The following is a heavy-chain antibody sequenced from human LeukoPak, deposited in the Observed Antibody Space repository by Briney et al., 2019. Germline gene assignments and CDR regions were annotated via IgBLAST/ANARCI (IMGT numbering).Heavy chain of an antibody. D-gene: IGHD6-6*01. Sequence: ASVKVSCKASGYTVTNYGVSWVRQAPGQGLEWMGWIGAYNGDTNYAQKLQGRVTMTTDTSTSTAYMELRSLRSDDTAMYYCARDRRSSSSNSILFDYWGQGTVVTVSS. CDR2: IGAYNGDT. CDR1: GYTVTNYG. J-gene: IGHJ4*02. V-gene: IGHV1-18*01. CDR3: ARDRRSSSSNSILFDY.